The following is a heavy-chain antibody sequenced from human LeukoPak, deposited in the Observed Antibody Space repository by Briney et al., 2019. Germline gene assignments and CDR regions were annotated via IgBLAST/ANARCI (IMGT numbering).Heavy chain of an antibody. CDR1: GGTFSSYA. J-gene: IGHJ3*02. Sequence: ASVKVSCKASGGTFSSYAISWVRQAPGQGLEWMGGFDPEDGETIYAQKFQGRVTMTEDTSTDTAYMELSSLRSEDTAVYYCATPTGRGAFDIWGQGTMVTVSS. CDR3: ATPTGRGAFDI. V-gene: IGHV1-24*01. D-gene: IGHD1-1*01. CDR2: FDPEDGET.